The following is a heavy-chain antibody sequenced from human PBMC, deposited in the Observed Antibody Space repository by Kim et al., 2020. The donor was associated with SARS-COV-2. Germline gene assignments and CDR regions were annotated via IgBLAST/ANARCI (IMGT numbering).Heavy chain of an antibody. Sequence: GGSLRLSCAASGFTFSSYGMHWVRQAPGKGLEWVAVISYDGSNKYYADSVKGRFTISRDNSKNTLYLQMNSLRAEDTAVYYCAKDLLGRYDSSGDDAFDIWGQGTMVTVSS. CDR3: AKDLLGRYDSSGDDAFDI. J-gene: IGHJ3*02. D-gene: IGHD3-22*01. V-gene: IGHV3-30*18. CDR2: ISYDGSNK. CDR1: GFTFSSYG.